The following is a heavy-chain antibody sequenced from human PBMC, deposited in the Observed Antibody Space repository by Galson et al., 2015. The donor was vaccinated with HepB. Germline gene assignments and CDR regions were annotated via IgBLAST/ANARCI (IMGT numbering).Heavy chain of an antibody. D-gene: IGHD6-19*01. V-gene: IGHV3-21*01. J-gene: IGHJ3*02. CDR2: ISSSSSYI. CDR1: GFTFSSYS. CDR3: ASDDSSGWKGVRAFDI. Sequence: SLRLSCAASGFTFSSYSMNWVRQAPGKGLEWVSSISSSSSYIYYADSVKGRFTISRDNAKNSLYLQMNSLRAEDTAVYYCASDDSSGWKGVRAFDIWGQGTMVTVSS.